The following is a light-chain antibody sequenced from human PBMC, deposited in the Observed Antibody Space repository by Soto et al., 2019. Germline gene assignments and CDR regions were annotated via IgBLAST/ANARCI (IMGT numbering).Light chain of an antibody. V-gene: IGLV8-61*01. CDR2: STN. Sequence: QTVVTQEPSFSVSPGGTVTLTCGLSSGSVPTSSYPTWYQQIPGQAPRTLIYSTNTRSSGVPDRFSGSILGNKAALTITGAQADDESDYYCGLYVGTWVFGGGTKLTVL. CDR1: SGSVPTSSY. J-gene: IGLJ3*02. CDR3: GLYVGTWV.